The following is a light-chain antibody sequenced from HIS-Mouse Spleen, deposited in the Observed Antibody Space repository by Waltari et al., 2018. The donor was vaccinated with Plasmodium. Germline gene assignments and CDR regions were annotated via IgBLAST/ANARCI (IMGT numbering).Light chain of an antibody. J-gene: IGKJ3*01. CDR3: QQYDNLPPLFT. CDR2: DAS. V-gene: IGKV1-33*01. CDR1: QDISNY. Sequence: DIQMTQSPSSLSASVGDSVTITCQASQDISNYLNLYQQKPGKAPKLLIYDASNLETGVPSRFSGSGSGTDFTFTISSLQPEDIATYYCQQYDNLPPLFTFGPGTKVDIK.